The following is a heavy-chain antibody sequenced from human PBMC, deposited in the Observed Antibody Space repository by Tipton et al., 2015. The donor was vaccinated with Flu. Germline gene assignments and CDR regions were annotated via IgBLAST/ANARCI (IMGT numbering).Heavy chain of an antibody. J-gene: IGHJ3*02. CDR2: IYRSGST. V-gene: IGHV4-38-2*02. CDR1: GYIISGAYY. D-gene: IGHD1-26*01. Sequence: TLSLTCNVSGYIISGAYYWGWIRQSPGKGLQWIASIYRSGSTYYNPSLKSRVTMSVDTTKNLFSLKLTSVTAADMAIYYCARALSSGREYTFDIWGQGTMVPVSS. CDR3: ARALSSGREYTFDI.